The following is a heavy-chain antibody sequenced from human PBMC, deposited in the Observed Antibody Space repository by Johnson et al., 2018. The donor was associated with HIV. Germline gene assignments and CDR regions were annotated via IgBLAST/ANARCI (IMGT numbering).Heavy chain of an antibody. Sequence: QVQLVESGGGVVQPGRSLRLSCAASGFTLSSYPMHWVRQAPGKGLEWVAVISFDGSKKYYGDSVKGRFTISRDNSKNTLYLQMSSLRAEDTAVYYCAREGEGYSSSWYDAFDIWGQGTMVTVSS. J-gene: IGHJ3*02. CDR3: AREGEGYSSSWYDAFDI. CDR1: GFTLSSYP. D-gene: IGHD6-13*01. CDR2: ISFDGSKK. V-gene: IGHV3-30*04.